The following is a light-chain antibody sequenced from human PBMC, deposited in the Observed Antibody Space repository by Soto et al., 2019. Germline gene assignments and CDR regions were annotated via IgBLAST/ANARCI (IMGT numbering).Light chain of an antibody. Sequence: SSELTQPPSVSVSPGQTASITCSGDKLGDKYACWYQQKPGQSPVLVIYQDSKRPSGIPERFSGSNSGNTATLNISGTQAMDEADYYCQAWDSSFVVFGGGTKVTVL. J-gene: IGLJ2*01. V-gene: IGLV3-1*01. CDR2: QDS. CDR1: KLGDKY. CDR3: QAWDSSFVV.